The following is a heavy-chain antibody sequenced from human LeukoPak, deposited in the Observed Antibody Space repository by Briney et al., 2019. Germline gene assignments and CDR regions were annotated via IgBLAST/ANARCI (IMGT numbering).Heavy chain of an antibody. D-gene: IGHD2/OR15-2a*01. V-gene: IGHV5-51*01. CDR3: ARHASLSAHTDY. CDR1: GYSFTSYW. Sequence: GESLQISFKGSGYSFTSYWIGWVRPMPGKGLEWMGIIYPGDSDTRYSPSFQGQVTISADKSISTAYLQWSSLKASDTAMYYCARHASLSAHTDYWGQGTLVTVSS. CDR2: IYPGDSDT. J-gene: IGHJ4*02.